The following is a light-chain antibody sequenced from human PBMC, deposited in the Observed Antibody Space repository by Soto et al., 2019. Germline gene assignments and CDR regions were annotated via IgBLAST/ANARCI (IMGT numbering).Light chain of an antibody. CDR3: SSYTTTSTPFV. V-gene: IGLV2-14*01. CDR1: SSDVGGYNF. CDR2: EVN. Sequence: QSALTQLASVSGSPGQSITISCTGTSSDVGGYNFVSWYQHHPGKAPKLMIYEVNNRPSGVSNRFSGSKSGNTASLTISGLQAEDEAEYYCSSYTTTSTPFVFGTGTKVTVL. J-gene: IGLJ1*01.